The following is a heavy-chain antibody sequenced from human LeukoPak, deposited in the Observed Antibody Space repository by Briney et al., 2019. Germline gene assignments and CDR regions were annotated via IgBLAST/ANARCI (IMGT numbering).Heavy chain of an antibody. D-gene: IGHD6-6*01. Sequence: SQTLSLTCTVSGGSISSGSYYWRWIRQPAGKGLEWIGRIYTSGSTNYNPSLKGRVTISVDTSKNQFSLKLSSVTAADTAVYYCARDTSVVARERGYYYYYMDVWGKGTTVTVSS. CDR3: ARDTSVVARERGYYYYYMDV. CDR1: GGSISSGSYY. CDR2: IYTSGST. V-gene: IGHV4-61*02. J-gene: IGHJ6*03.